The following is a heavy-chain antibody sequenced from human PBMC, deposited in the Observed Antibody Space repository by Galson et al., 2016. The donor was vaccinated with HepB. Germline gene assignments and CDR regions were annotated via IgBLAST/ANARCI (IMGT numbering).Heavy chain of an antibody. CDR1: GFTFSDYY. CDR3: ATGGSRGISDAFGF. V-gene: IGHV3-7*01. Sequence: LRLSCAASGFTFSDYYMSWIRQAPGKGLECVANLKQDGSDKYYVDAVMGRFTISRDNAKNSLYLQMNSLSAEDTAVYYCATGGSRGISDAFGFWGQGTMVTVSS. D-gene: IGHD3-16*01. J-gene: IGHJ3*01. CDR2: LKQDGSDK.